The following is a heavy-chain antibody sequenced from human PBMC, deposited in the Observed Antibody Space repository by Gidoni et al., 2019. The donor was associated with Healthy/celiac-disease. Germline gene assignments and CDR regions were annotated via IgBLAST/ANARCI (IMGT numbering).Heavy chain of an antibody. D-gene: IGHD3-9*01. Sequence: EVQLVASGGGLVKPGVSLRPPCAASASPFIIYSINWVRQAPGKVLEWVSSISSSSSYIYYADSVKCRFTISRDNAKISLYLQMNSLRAEDTAVYYCARDRHYYDILTGWLGLFDYWGQGTLVTVSS. CDR2: ISSSSSYI. V-gene: IGHV3-21*01. J-gene: IGHJ4*02. CDR1: ASPFIIYS. CDR3: ARDRHYYDILTGWLGLFDY.